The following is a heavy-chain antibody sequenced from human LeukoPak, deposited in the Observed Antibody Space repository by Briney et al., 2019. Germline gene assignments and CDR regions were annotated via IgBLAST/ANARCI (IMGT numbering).Heavy chain of an antibody. CDR2: IYTSGST. J-gene: IGHJ4*02. CDR3: ARGSVEFDY. V-gene: IGHV4-61*02. CDR1: GGSISSGSYY. D-gene: IGHD5/OR15-5a*01. Sequence: SQTLSLTCTVSGGSISSGSYYWSWIRQPAGKGLEWIGRIYTSGSTNYNPSLKSRVTISVDTSKNQFSLKLSSVTAADTAVSYCARGSVEFDYWGQGTLVTVSS.